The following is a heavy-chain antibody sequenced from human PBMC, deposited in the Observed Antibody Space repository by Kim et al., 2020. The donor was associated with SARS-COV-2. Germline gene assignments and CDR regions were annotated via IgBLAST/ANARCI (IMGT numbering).Heavy chain of an antibody. Sequence: SETLSLTCTVYGAPLSSVDFYWSWLRQPPGKALEWMGYISHTGSTFFGPPLKSRVILSVDTSKNQFSLKLTSVTAADTAVYYCARGFWSGYYGTNWFDP. D-gene: IGHD3-3*01. CDR2: ISHTGST. V-gene: IGHV4-30-4*01. CDR3: ARGFWSGYYGTNWFDP. CDR1: GAPLSSVDFY. J-gene: IGHJ5*02.